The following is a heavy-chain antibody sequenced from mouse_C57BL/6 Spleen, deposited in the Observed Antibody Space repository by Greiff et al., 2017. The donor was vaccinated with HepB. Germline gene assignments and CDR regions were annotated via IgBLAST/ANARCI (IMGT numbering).Heavy chain of an antibody. D-gene: IGHD1-1*01. CDR2: ISYSGST. CDR3: ARFTTVVAKNWYFDV. CDR1: GYSITSDY. Sequence: EVMLVESGPGLAKPSQTLSLTCSVTGYSITSDYWNWIRKFPGNKLEYMGYISYSGSTYYNPSLKSRISITRDTSKNQYYLQLNSVTTEDTATYYCARFTTVVAKNWYFDVWGTGTTVTVSS. J-gene: IGHJ1*03. V-gene: IGHV3-8*01.